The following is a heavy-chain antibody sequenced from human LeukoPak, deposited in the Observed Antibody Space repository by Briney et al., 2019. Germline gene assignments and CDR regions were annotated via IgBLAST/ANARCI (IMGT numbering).Heavy chain of an antibody. CDR1: VYTFTSYD. Sequence: ASVNVSCKSSVYTFTSYDINWVRQATGQGLEWMGWMNPNSGNTGYAQKFQGRVTMTRNTSISTAYMELSSLRSEDTAVYYCARGPPYSSSWFSYYYYYYMDVWGKGTTVTVSS. CDR2: MNPNSGNT. CDR3: ARGPPYSSSWFSYYYYYYMDV. V-gene: IGHV1-8*01. J-gene: IGHJ6*03. D-gene: IGHD6-13*01.